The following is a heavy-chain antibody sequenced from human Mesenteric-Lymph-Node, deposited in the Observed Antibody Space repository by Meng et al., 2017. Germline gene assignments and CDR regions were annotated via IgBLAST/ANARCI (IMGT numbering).Heavy chain of an antibody. J-gene: IGHJ5*02. D-gene: IGHD3-10*01. CDR2: IHDSGST. CDR3: ARASYGSGSPLGESWFDP. Sequence: QVQRQQWGAGLLKPSETLSLTCAGYGGSFSGYYWSWIRQHPGKGLEWIGYIHDSGSTYYNPSLKSRVTISADTSKNQFSLKLSSVTAADTAVYYCARASYGSGSPLGESWFDPWGQGTLVTVSS. V-gene: IGHV4-34*01. CDR1: GGSFSGYY.